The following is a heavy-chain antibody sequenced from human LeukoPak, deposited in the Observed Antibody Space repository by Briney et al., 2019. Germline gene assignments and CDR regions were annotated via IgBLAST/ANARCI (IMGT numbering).Heavy chain of an antibody. J-gene: IGHJ6*02. CDR1: GFTFSSYA. Sequence: GGSLRLSCAASGFTFSSYAMGWVRQAPGKGLEWVSAISGSGGSTYYADSVKGRFTISRDNAKNTLYLQMNSLRAEDTAVYYCAREAGYCSGGSCYYYYGMDVWGQGTTVTVSS. CDR2: ISGSGGST. CDR3: AREAGYCSGGSCYYYYGMDV. V-gene: IGHV3-23*01. D-gene: IGHD2-15*01.